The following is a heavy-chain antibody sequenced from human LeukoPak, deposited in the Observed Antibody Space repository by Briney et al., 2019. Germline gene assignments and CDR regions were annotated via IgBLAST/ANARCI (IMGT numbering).Heavy chain of an antibody. J-gene: IGHJ5*02. Sequence: GGSLRLSCAASGFTFSGYSMNWVRQAPGKGLEWVSSISTSISYIYYADSVKGRFTISRDNAKNSLYLQMNSLRAEDTAVYYCAKDTNWNYDWFDPWGQGTLVTVSS. V-gene: IGHV3-21*01. CDR1: GFTFSGYS. D-gene: IGHD1-7*01. CDR2: ISTSISYI. CDR3: AKDTNWNYDWFDP.